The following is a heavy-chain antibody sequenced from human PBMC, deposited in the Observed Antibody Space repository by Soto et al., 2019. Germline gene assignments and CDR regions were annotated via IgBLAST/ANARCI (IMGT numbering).Heavy chain of an antibody. CDR3: ARDFLAARLEPYFQH. J-gene: IGHJ1*01. CDR2: ISSSSSTI. CDR1: GFTFSSYS. V-gene: IGHV3-48*01. Sequence: GGSLRLSCAASGFTFSSYSMNWVRQAPGKGLEWVSYISSSSSTIYYADSVKGRFTISRDNAKNSLYLQMNSLRAEDTAVYYCARDFLAARLEPYFQHWGQGTLVTVSS. D-gene: IGHD6-6*01.